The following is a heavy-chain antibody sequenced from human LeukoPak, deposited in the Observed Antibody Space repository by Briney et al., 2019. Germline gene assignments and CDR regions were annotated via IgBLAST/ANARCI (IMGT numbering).Heavy chain of an antibody. CDR3: ARYDMTTKYYYGMDV. Sequence: SETLSFTCAVSGYSISSGYYWGWIRQPPGQGLAWIGSIYHSGSTYYNPSLKSRVTISVDTSKNQFSLKLSSVTAADTAVYYCARYDMTTKYYYGMDVWGKGTTVTVSS. D-gene: IGHD3-9*01. V-gene: IGHV4-38-2*01. CDR2: IYHSGST. CDR1: GYSISSGYY. J-gene: IGHJ6*04.